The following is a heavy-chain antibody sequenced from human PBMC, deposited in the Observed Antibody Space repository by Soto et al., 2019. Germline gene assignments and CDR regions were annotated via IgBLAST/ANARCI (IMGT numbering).Heavy chain of an antibody. J-gene: IGHJ5*02. CDR3: ARPLYGSGSVWFDP. Sequence: GGSLRLSCSASGFTFSGYWMTWARQAPGKGLEWVANIKEDGSEKYYVDSVKGRFTISRDNPKNSLYLQMNSLRADDTAVYYCARPLYGSGSVWFDPWGQGTLVTVSS. CDR2: IKEDGSEK. V-gene: IGHV3-7*03. CDR1: GFTFSGYW. D-gene: IGHD3-10*01.